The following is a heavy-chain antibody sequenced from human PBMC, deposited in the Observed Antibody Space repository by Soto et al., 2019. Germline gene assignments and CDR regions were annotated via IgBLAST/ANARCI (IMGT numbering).Heavy chain of an antibody. V-gene: IGHV3-74*01. CDR2: INSDGSST. CDR1: GFTFSSYW. Sequence: EVQLVESGGGLVQPGGSLRLSCAASGFTFSSYWMHWFRQAPGKGLVWVSRINSDGSSTSYADSVKGRFTISRDNAKNTLYLQMNSLRAEDTAVYYCASHLGYCSGGSCPSFWGQGTLVTVSS. J-gene: IGHJ4*02. CDR3: ASHLGYCSGGSCPSF. D-gene: IGHD2-15*01.